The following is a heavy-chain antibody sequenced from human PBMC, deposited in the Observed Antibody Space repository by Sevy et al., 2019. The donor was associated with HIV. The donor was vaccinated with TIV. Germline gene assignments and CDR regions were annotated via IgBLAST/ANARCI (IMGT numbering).Heavy chain of an antibody. CDR2: IWYDGSNK. Sequence: GGSLRLSCAASGFTFSNYAIHWVRQAPGKGLEWVALIWYDGSNKYYADSVKGRFTISRDNSKNTVYLQMKSLRAEDTAMYYCARAGIGALGDYWGHGTLVTVSS. CDR3: ARAGIGALGDY. J-gene: IGHJ4*01. D-gene: IGHD6-13*01. CDR1: GFTFSNYA. V-gene: IGHV3-33*08.